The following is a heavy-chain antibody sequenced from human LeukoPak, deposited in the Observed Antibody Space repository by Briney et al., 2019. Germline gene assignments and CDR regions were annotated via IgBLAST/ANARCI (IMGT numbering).Heavy chain of an antibody. J-gene: IGHJ5*02. Sequence: ASVKVSCKASGYTFTSYDINGVRQATGQGLEWMGWMNPNSGNTGYAQKFQGRVTMTRNTSISTAYMELSSLRSEDTAVYYCARTVIAARRIDDWFAPGAREPWSPSPQ. CDR2: MNPNSGNT. CDR3: ARTVIAARRIDDWFAP. V-gene: IGHV1-8*01. CDR1: GYTFTSYD. D-gene: IGHD6-6*01.